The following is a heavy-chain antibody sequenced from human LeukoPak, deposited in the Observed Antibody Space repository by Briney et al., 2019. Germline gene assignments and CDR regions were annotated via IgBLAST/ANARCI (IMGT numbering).Heavy chain of an antibody. D-gene: IGHD3-22*01. CDR2: ISGSGGST. J-gene: IGHJ3*02. CDR1: GFTFSSYG. Sequence: GGSLRLSCAASGFTFSSYGMSWVRQAPGKGLEWVSAISGSGGSTYYADSVKGRFTISRDNSKNTLYLQMNSLRAEDTAAYYCAKDAPKYYYDSSGYHDAFHIWGQGTMVTVSS. CDR3: AKDAPKYYYDSSGYHDAFHI. V-gene: IGHV3-23*01.